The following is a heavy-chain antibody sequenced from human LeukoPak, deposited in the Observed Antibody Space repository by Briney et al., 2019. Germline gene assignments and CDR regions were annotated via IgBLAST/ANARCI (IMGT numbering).Heavy chain of an antibody. CDR1: GFTFSNYA. J-gene: IGHJ4*02. CDR2: ISGSDGNT. D-gene: IGHD3-10*01. Sequence: GGSLRLSCAASGFTFSNYAMNWVRQAPGEGLEWVSAISGSDGNTYYADSVKGRFTISRDDSKNTLYLQMNRLRAEDTALYYCAKAATFYYGSDLWGRGILVAVSS. CDR3: AKAATFYYGSDL. V-gene: IGHV3-23*01.